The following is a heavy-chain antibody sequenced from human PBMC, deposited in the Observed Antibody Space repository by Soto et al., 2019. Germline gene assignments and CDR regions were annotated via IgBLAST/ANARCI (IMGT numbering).Heavy chain of an antibody. D-gene: IGHD3-22*01. Sequence: EVQLLESGGGLVQPGGSLRLSCAASGFTFSSYAMSWVRQAPGKGLEWVSAISGSGGSTYYADSVKGRFTISRDNSKNTLYLQMNSLRAEDTAVYYCAKDRAGGLYDSSGPFDYWGQGTLVTVSS. J-gene: IGHJ4*02. CDR1: GFTFSSYA. V-gene: IGHV3-23*01. CDR3: AKDRAGGLYDSSGPFDY. CDR2: ISGSGGST.